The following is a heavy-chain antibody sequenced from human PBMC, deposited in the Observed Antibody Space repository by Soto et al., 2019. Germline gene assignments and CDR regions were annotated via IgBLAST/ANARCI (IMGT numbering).Heavy chain of an antibody. CDR2: IGTAGDT. V-gene: IGHV3-13*04. CDR3: VRGLSIAAAGTYYQYGMDV. CDR1: GFIFSTYD. Sequence: GGSLRLSCAASGFIFSTYDMHWVRQGTGKGLEWVSGIGTAGDTDYPGSVKGRFTISRENAKKSLYLQMNSLRVGDTAVYYCVRGLSIAAAGTYYQYGMDVWGQGT. J-gene: IGHJ6*02. D-gene: IGHD6-13*01.